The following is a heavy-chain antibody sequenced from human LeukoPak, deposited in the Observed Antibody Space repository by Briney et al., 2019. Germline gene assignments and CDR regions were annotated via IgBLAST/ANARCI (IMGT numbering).Heavy chain of an antibody. CDR2: ISYDGTTK. CDR1: GFTFSTYA. D-gene: IGHD3-3*02. J-gene: IGHJ4*02. V-gene: IGHV3-30*03. Sequence: PGGSLRLSCGASGFTFSTYAMHWVRQAQGKGLKCVSLISYDGTTKDYADSVKGRFTISRDNSNDTLYLQMNSLRPEDTALYYCARVNTIFGVDIVSLGAEFEFWGQGTLVTVSS. CDR3: ARVNTIFGVDIVSLGAEFEF.